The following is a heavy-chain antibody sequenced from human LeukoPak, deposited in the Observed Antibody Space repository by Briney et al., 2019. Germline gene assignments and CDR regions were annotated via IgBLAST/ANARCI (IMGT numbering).Heavy chain of an antibody. J-gene: IGHJ4*02. CDR3: ARETDSTLFDY. D-gene: IGHD2-2*01. Sequence: GGSLRLSCVGYGFTFSSFNMNWVRQAPGKGLEWVSSISTSSSYIYYADSVQGRFTISRDNAKNSLYLQMNSLRAEDTAVYYCARETDSTLFDYWGQGTLVTVSS. V-gene: IGHV3-21*01. CDR1: GFTFSSFN. CDR2: ISTSSSYI.